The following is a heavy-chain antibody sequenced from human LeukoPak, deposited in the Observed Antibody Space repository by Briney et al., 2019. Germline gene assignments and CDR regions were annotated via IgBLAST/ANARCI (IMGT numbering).Heavy chain of an antibody. D-gene: IGHD3-9*01. CDR2: MNPNSGNT. V-gene: IGHV1-8*01. Sequence: GASVNVSCTASGYTFTSYDINWVRQATGQGLEWMGWMNPNSGNTGYAQKFQGRVTMTRNTSISTAYMELSSLRSEDTAVYYCARGEGLRYFDWLLSPEYFQHWGQGTLVTVSS. J-gene: IGHJ1*01. CDR1: GYTFTSYD. CDR3: ARGEGLRYFDWLLSPEYFQH.